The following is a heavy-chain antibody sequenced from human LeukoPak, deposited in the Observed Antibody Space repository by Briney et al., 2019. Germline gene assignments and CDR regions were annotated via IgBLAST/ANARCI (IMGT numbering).Heavy chain of an antibody. J-gene: IGHJ6*02. CDR3: ARVVAGTGGGEYYSYGMDV. V-gene: IGHV6-1*01. CDR2: TYYRSKWYN. Sequence: KLSQTLSLTCAISGDSVSSNSAAWDWTRQSPSRGLEWLGRTYYRSKWYNDYAVSVKSRITINPDTSKNQLSLQLKFVTPEDTAVYYCARVVAGTGGGEYYSYGMDVWGQGTTVTVSS. D-gene: IGHD6-19*01. CDR1: GDSVSSNSAA.